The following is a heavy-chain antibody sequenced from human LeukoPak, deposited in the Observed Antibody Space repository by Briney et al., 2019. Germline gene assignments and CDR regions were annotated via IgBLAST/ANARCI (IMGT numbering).Heavy chain of an antibody. CDR1: GGSISTYL. D-gene: IGHD3-10*01. V-gene: IGHV4-59*13. CDR2: IYYSGST. Sequence: PSETLSLTCTVSGGSISTYLWNWIRQPPGKGLEWIGYIYYSGSTNYNPSLKSRVTISVDTSKNQFSPKLTSVTAADTAVYYCARARYGSGSYAFDYWGQGTLVTVSS. CDR3: ARARYGSGSYAFDY. J-gene: IGHJ4*02.